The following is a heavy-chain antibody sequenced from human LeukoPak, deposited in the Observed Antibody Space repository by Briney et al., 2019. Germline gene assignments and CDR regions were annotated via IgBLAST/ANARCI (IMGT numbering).Heavy chain of an antibody. V-gene: IGHV3-11*01. CDR2: ISISATVM. D-gene: IGHD5/OR15-5a*01. CDR1: GFTFNDYY. J-gene: IGHJ6*03. Sequence: GGSLRLSCAASGFTFNDYYMSWIRQAPGKGLEWAAYISISATVMKYADSVTGRFTISRDNAKNSVYLQMDSLRAEDTAVYYCVREASSLRPFFYIDVWGEGTTVTVSS. CDR3: VREASSLRPFFYIDV.